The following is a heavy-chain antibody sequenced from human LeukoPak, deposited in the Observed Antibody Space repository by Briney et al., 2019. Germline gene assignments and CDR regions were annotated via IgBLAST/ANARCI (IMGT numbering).Heavy chain of an antibody. CDR1: GFTFSSYV. D-gene: IGHD6-19*01. V-gene: IGHV3-53*01. CDR3: ASWPGGWYGEDS. CDR2: VFGGGNT. Sequence: PGGSLRLSCAASGFTFSSYVMSWVRQAPGKGLEWVSVVFGGGNTYYADSVKGRFTISRDTFKNTVNLEMNSLRAEDTAVYYCASWPGGWYGEDSWGQGTLVTVSS. J-gene: IGHJ4*02.